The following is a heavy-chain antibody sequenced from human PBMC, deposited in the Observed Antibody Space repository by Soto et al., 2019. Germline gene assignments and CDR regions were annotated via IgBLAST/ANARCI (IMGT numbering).Heavy chain of an antibody. CDR1: GFTVSSNY. J-gene: IGHJ4*02. D-gene: IGHD2-15*01. V-gene: IGHV3-53*02. Sequence: EVQLVETGGGLIQPGGSLRLSCAASGFTVSSNYMTWVRQAPGKGLEWVSFIYSGGRTYYADSVKGRFTISRDNYQNTLYLQVNSLRADDTATYYCARANGGHYFDYGGQGTPVTVSS. CDR3: ARANGGHYFDY. CDR2: IYSGGRT.